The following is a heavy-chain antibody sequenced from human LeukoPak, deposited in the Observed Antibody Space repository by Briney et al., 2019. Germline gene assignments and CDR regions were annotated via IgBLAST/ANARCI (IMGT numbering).Heavy chain of an antibody. CDR2: ISSSSSYI. V-gene: IGHV3-21*04. CDR1: GFTFSSHS. J-gene: IGHJ4*02. CDR3: AKGDNDILTGYYNSFDY. Sequence: GGSLRLSCAASGFTFSSHSMNWVRQAPGKGLEWVSSISSSSSYIYYSDSVKGRFTISRDNSKNTLYLQMNSLRAEDTAVYYCAKGDNDILTGYYNSFDYWGQGTLVTVSS. D-gene: IGHD3-9*01.